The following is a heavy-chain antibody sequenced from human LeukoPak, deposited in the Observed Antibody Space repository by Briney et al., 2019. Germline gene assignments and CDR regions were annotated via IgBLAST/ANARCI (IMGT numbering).Heavy chain of an antibody. CDR2: IYPGDSDT. CDR3: ARRLYGPRGAASIYAFDI. D-gene: IGHD2-15*01. J-gene: IGHJ3*02. Sequence: GESLKISCKGSGYSFTSYWIGWVRQMPGKGLEWMGIIYPGDSDTRYSPSFQGQVTISADKSISTAYLQWSSLKASDTAMYYCARRLYGPRGAASIYAFDIWGQGTMVTVSS. CDR1: GYSFTSYW. V-gene: IGHV5-51*01.